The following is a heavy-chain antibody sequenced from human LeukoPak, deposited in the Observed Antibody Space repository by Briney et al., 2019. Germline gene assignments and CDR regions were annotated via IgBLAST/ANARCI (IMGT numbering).Heavy chain of an antibody. CDR3: ARDRGTIAEPYYFDY. CDR2: INSDGSST. D-gene: IGHD1-14*01. CDR1: GFTFSTYW. J-gene: IGHJ4*02. Sequence: GGSLRLSCVASGFTFSTYWMQWVRQAPGKGLVWVSRINSDGSSTSYADSVKGRFTISRDNAKNTLYLQMNSLRADDTAVYYCARDRGTIAEPYYFDYWRQGTLVTVSS. V-gene: IGHV3-74*01.